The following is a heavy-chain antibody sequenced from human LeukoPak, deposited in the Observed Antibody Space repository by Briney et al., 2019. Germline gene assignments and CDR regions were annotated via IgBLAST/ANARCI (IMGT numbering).Heavy chain of an antibody. CDR3: TRLPMMAHTLDAFDI. V-gene: IGHV3-73*01. J-gene: IGHJ3*02. D-gene: IGHD3-22*01. CDR2: IRSKANNYAT. Sequence: PGGSLRLSCAASGLTFSGSAMRWVRQASGKGLELVGCIRSKANNYATAYAASVKGRFTISRDDSKNTAYLQMNSLKTEDTAVYYCTRLPMMAHTLDAFDIWGQGTMVTVSS. CDR1: GLTFSGSA.